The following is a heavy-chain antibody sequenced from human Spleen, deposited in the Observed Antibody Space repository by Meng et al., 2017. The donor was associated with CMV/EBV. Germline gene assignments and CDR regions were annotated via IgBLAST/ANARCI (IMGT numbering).Heavy chain of an antibody. CDR1: GYTFTKYG. CDR3: ARDVDWSLDY. J-gene: IGHJ4*02. V-gene: IGHV1-18*01. D-gene: IGHD3-9*01. CDR2: ISTRSDGI. Sequence: VSCKASGYTFTKYGISWVRQAPGQGLEWMGWISTRSDGIKYAQNFQDRVTLTTDTSTRTAYMELGGLRSDDTAMYYCARDVDWSLDYWGQGTLVTVS.